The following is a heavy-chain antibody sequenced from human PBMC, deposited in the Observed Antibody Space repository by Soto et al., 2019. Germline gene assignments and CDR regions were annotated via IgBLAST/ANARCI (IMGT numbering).Heavy chain of an antibody. D-gene: IGHD6-19*01. CDR1: GFTFSSYA. V-gene: IGHV3-23*01. CDR3: AKVGKGPQWLRNHVAGY. CDR2: ISGSGGST. J-gene: IGHJ4*02. Sequence: GGSLRLSCAASGFTFSSYAMSWVRQAPGKGLEWVSAISGSGGSTYYADSVKGRFTISRDNSKNTLYLQMNSLRAEDTAVYYCAKVGKGPQWLRNHVAGYWGQGTLVTVSS.